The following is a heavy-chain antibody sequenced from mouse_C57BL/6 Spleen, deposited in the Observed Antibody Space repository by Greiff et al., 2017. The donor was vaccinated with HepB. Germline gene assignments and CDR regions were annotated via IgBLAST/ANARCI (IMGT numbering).Heavy chain of an antibody. V-gene: IGHV3-6*01. CDR2: ISYDGSN. CDR3: AREIITTVVAKGYFDV. Sequence: EVQLQESGPGLVKPSQSLSLTCSVTGYSITSGYYWNWIRQFPGNKLEWMGYISYDGSNNYNPSLKNRISITRDTSKNQFFLKLNSVTTEDTATYYCAREIITTVVAKGYFDVWGTGTTVTVSS. CDR1: GYSITSGYY. D-gene: IGHD1-1*01. J-gene: IGHJ1*03.